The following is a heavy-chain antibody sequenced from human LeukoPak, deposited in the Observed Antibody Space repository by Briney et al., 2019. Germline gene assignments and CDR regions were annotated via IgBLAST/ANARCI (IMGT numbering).Heavy chain of an antibody. CDR1: GFTFSDYY. CDR2: ISSSGSTI. J-gene: IGHJ4*02. D-gene: IGHD2-15*01. Sequence: GGSLRLSCAASGFTFSDYYMSWIRQAPGKGLEWVSYISSSGSTIYYADSVKGRFTISRDNAKNSLYLQMNSLRAEDTAVYYCARTRYCGGGSCYDPYFDYWGQGTLVTVSS. V-gene: IGHV3-11*01. CDR3: ARTRYCGGGSCYDPYFDY.